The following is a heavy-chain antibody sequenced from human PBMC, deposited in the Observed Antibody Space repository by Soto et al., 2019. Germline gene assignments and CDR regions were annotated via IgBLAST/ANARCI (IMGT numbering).Heavy chain of an antibody. Sequence: ASVKVSCKASGGTFSSYAISWVRQAPGQGLEWMGGIIPIFGTANYAQKFQGRVTITADESTSTAYMELSSLRSEDTAVYYCARDRYPYGSGSYYLDYWGQGTLVTVSS. J-gene: IGHJ4*02. CDR3: ARDRYPYGSGSYYLDY. CDR2: IIPIFGTA. V-gene: IGHV1-69*13. CDR1: GGTFSSYA. D-gene: IGHD3-10*01.